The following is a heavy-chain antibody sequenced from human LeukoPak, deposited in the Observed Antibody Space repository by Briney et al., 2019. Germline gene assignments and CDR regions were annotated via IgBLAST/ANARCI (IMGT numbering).Heavy chain of an antibody. CDR2: IYYSGST. D-gene: IGHD5-12*01. J-gene: IGHJ4*02. V-gene: IGHV4-59*01. CDR3: ARASRWLQTIDY. Sequence: SETLSLTCTVSGGSINTYYWSWIRQPPGKGLERIGYIYYSGSTNYNPSLKSRVTISVDTSKNQFSLKLSSVTAADTAVYYCARASRWLQTIDYWGQGTLVTVSS. CDR1: GGSINTYY.